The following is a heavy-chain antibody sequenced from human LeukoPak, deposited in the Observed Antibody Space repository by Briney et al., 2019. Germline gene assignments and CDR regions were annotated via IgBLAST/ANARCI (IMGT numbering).Heavy chain of an antibody. CDR3: ARAGVGYSYGFDY. V-gene: IGHV4-4*08. D-gene: IGHD5-18*01. CDR2: IHNSGRT. Sequence: PSETLSLTCSVSGGSVSSYYWSWIRQSPGKGLEWIGYIHNSGRTNYNPSLKGRVTGFVDTSKNQVSLRLSSVTAADTAVYYCARAGVGYSYGFDYWGQGTLVTVSS. J-gene: IGHJ4*02. CDR1: GGSVSSYY.